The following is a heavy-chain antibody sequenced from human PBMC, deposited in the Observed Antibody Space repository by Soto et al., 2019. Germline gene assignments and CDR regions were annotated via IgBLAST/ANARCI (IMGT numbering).Heavy chain of an antibody. V-gene: IGHV4-59*01. Sequence: QVQLQESGPGLVKPSETLSLTCTVSGGSISSNYWSWIRQPPGKGLEWIGYIYYSGSTIYNPSLTSRVTISVYTSKNQFSLELSSVTAADTAVYYCARDRGGSSWFDYWGQGTLVTVSS. CDR3: ARDRGGSSWFDY. CDR2: IYYSGST. J-gene: IGHJ4*02. CDR1: GGSISSNY. D-gene: IGHD6-13*01.